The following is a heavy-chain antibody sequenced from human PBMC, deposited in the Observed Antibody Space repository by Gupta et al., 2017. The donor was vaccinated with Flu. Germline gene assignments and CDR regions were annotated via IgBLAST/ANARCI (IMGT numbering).Heavy chain of an antibody. V-gene: IGHV5-51*03. CDR2: VYPGDPNT. D-gene: IGHD5-18*01. Sequence: EVQLVQSGAEVKKPGASRKISCKGSGYSFTTYWIGWVRQLPGKGLEYMGVVYPGDPNTKYRPSFEGQVTISADKSIATAYLQWRSLKASDTAIYYCARVEGYSYGPRYGMDVWGQGTTVTVSS. CDR1: GYSFTTYW. J-gene: IGHJ6*02. CDR3: ARVEGYSYGPRYGMDV.